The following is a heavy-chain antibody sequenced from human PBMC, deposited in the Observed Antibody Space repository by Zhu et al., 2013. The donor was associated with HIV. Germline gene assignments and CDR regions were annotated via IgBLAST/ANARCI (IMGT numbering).Heavy chain of an antibody. D-gene: IGHD5-18*01. Sequence: QVQLVQSGAEVKKPGASVKVSCKASGYTFTGYYMHWVRQAPGQGLEWMGWINPNSGGTNYAQKFQGWVTMTRDTSISTAYMELSRLRSDDTAVYYCARDGVDTAMKNYYYYGMDVWGQGTTGHRLL. CDR2: INPNSGGT. J-gene: IGHJ6*02. V-gene: IGHV1-2*04. CDR1: GYTFTGYY. CDR3: ARDGVDTAMKNYYYYGMDV.